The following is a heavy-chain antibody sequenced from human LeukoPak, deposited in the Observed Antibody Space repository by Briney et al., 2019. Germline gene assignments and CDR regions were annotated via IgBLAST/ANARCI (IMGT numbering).Heavy chain of an antibody. Sequence: SETLSLTCAVYGGSFSGYYWSWIRQPPGKGQEWIGYIYYSGSTYYNPSLKSRVTISVDTSKNQFSLKLSPVTAADTAVYYCAREVRRDGSGKPTRRFDYWGQGTLVTVSS. CDR3: AREVRRDGSGKPTRRFDY. CDR2: IYYSGST. CDR1: GGSFSGYY. D-gene: IGHD3-10*01. V-gene: IGHV4-30-4*08. J-gene: IGHJ4*02.